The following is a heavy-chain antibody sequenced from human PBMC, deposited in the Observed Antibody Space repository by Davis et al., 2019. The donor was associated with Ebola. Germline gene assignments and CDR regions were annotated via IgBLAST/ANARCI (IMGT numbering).Heavy chain of an antibody. CDR3: ARGYCSGGPCYSWFDP. CDR2: INLNTGNT. Sequence: ASVKVSCKASGYTFTGNYIHWVRQAPGQGLEWMGWINLNTGNTVYAQRFQDRVTITRNTTITTAYMELNSLKSDDTAVYFCARGYCSGGPCYSWFDPWGQGTLVTVSS. V-gene: IGHV1-8*03. CDR1: GYTFTGNY. D-gene: IGHD2-15*01. J-gene: IGHJ5*02.